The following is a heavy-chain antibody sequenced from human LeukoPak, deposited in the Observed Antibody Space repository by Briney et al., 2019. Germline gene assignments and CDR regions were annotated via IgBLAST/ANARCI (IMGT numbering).Heavy chain of an antibody. J-gene: IGHJ4*02. CDR3: ARVTETYCASDCYDY. V-gene: IGHV1-69*04. D-gene: IGHD2-21*01. CDR2: IIPIFGIA. CDR1: GGTFSSYA. Sequence: SVKVSCKASGGTFSSYAISWVRQAPGQGLEWMGRIIPIFGIANYAQKFQGRVTITADKSTSTAYLELSSLRSEDTAVYYCARVTETYCASDCYDYWGQGTLVTVSS.